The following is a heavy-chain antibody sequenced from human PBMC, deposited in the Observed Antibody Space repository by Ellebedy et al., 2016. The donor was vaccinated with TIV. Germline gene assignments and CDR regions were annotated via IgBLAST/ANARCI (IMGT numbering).Heavy chain of an antibody. Sequence: ASVKVSXXVSGYTLTELSMHWVRQAPGKGLEWMGGFDPEDGETIYAQKLQGRVTMTTDTSTSTAYMELRSLRSDDTAVYYCARGDMVRGVGGMDVWGQGTTVTVSS. CDR1: GYTLTELS. CDR3: ARGDMVRGVGGMDV. V-gene: IGHV1-24*01. CDR2: FDPEDGET. J-gene: IGHJ6*02. D-gene: IGHD3-10*01.